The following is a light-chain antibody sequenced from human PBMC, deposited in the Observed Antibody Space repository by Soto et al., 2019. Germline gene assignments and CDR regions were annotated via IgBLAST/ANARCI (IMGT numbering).Light chain of an antibody. Sequence: QSVLTQSPSASASLGASVKLTCTLSGGHSSYAIAWHQQQPEKGPRYLMKLNSDGSHSKGDGIPDRFSGSSSGAERYLTISSLQSEDEADYYCQTWGSGIHVVFGGGTQLTVL. CDR3: QTWGSGIHVV. CDR1: GGHSSYA. J-gene: IGLJ2*01. V-gene: IGLV4-69*01. CDR2: LNSDGSH.